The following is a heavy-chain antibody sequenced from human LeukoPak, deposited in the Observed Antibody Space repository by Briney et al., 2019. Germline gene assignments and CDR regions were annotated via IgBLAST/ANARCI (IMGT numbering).Heavy chain of an antibody. CDR2: INHSGST. CDR3: ARAARQGFTMMVVPFFYFDL. D-gene: IGHD3-22*01. CDR1: GGSISSGASD. Sequence: SETLSLTCTVSGGSISSGASDWGWIRQHPKRGLEWVGYINHSGSTYYNPSLGSRVTMSVDTSKNQLSLKLSSVTAADSAVYYCARAARQGFTMMVVPFFYFDLWGRGTLVTVSS. V-gene: IGHV4-31*03. J-gene: IGHJ2*01.